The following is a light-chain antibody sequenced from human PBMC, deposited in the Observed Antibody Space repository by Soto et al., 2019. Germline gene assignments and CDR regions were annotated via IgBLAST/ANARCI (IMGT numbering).Light chain of an antibody. J-gene: IGKJ2*01. Sequence: EIVLTQSPATMSVSPGERATLSCRASQSVSTNLAWYQQKPGQPPRLLIYGASTRATGIPGRFSGSGSGTDFTLTISSLQSEDFAVYYCQQYIDWPPYTFGQGTKVDIK. CDR2: GAS. CDR3: QQYIDWPPYT. V-gene: IGKV3-15*01. CDR1: QSVSTN.